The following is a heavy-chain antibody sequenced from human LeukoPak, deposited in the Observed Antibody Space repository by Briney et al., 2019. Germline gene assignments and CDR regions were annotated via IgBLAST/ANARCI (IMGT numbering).Heavy chain of an antibody. V-gene: IGHV1-69*05. CDR1: GGTFSSYA. CDR3: ARVRYCSSTSCHNYYYYYMDV. Sequence: SVKVSCKASGGTFSSYAISWVRQAPGQGLEWMGGIIPIFGTANYAQKFQGRVTITTDESTSTAYMELSSLRSEDAAVYYCARVRYCSSTSCHNYYYYYMDVWGKGTTVTVSS. D-gene: IGHD2-2*01. CDR2: IIPIFGTA. J-gene: IGHJ6*03.